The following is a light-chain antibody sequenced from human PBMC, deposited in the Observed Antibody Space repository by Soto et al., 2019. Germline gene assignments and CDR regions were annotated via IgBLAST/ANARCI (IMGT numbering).Light chain of an antibody. CDR1: QSINIY. J-gene: IGKJ4*01. Sequence: SSLSASVGGRVTITCRASQSINIYLNWYQQKSGKAPKLLIYGASNLQGGVPSRFTGSGSGTDFTLTITSVQPEDSASYYCQQSFSDPLTFGGGTKVDIK. CDR2: GAS. V-gene: IGKV1-39*01. CDR3: QQSFSDPLT.